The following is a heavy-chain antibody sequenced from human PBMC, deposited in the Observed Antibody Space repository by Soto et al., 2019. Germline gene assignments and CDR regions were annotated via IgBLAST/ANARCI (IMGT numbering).Heavy chain of an antibody. Sequence: QLQLQESGPGLVKPSETLSLTCTVSGGSISTSTYYWGWIRQPPGKGLEWIGSIHYSGTTYYNPTRQSRVTISVDKSKTLFSLKLTSVTGAETAVYYCARFNSGDYGNYDQWGKGTLVTVSS. CDR3: ARFNSGDYGNYDQ. V-gene: IGHV4-39*02. J-gene: IGHJ4*02. D-gene: IGHD4-17*01. CDR2: IHYSGTT. CDR1: GGSISTSTYY.